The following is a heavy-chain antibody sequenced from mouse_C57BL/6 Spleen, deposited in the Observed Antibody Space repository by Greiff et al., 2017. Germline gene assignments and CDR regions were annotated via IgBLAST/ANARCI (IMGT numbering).Heavy chain of an antibody. CDR3: ARPYYGSSSGAMDY. D-gene: IGHD1-1*01. CDR1: GFSLTSYG. V-gene: IGHV2-2*01. J-gene: IGHJ4*01. Sequence: QVQLKESGPGLVQPSQSLSITCTVSGFSLTSYGVHWVRQSPGKGLEWLGVIWSGGSTDYNAAFISRLSISKDNSKSQVFLKMNSLQADDTAIYYCARPYYGSSSGAMDYWGQGTSVTVSS. CDR2: IWSGGST.